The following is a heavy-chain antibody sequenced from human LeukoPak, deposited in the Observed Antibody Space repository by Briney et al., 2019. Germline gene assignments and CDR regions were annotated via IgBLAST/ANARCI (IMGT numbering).Heavy chain of an antibody. CDR2: IYYSGST. V-gene: IGHV4-39*01. CDR1: GGSISSSSYY. D-gene: IGHD2-2*01. CDR3: ARLGSNCSSTSCYVGYDAFDI. Sequence: PSETLSPTCTVSGGSISSSSYYWGWIRQPPGKGLEWIGSIYYSGSTYYNPSLKSRVTISVDTSKNQFSLKLSSVTAADTAVYYCARLGSNCSSTSCYVGYDAFDIWGQGTMVTVSS. J-gene: IGHJ3*02.